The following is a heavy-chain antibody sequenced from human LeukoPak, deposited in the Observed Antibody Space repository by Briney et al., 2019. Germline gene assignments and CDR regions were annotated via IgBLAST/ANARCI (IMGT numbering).Heavy chain of an antibody. CDR2: ISGSGGST. CDR3: ATDMITFGGVIADAFDI. V-gene: IGHV3-23*01. CDR1: GFTFSTYS. D-gene: IGHD3-16*02. J-gene: IGHJ3*02. Sequence: GGSLRLSCAASGFTFSTYSMSWVRQAPGKGLEWVSAISGSGGSTYYADSVKGRFTISRDNSKNTLYLQMNSLRAEDTAVYYCATDMITFGGVIADAFDIWGQGTMVTVSS.